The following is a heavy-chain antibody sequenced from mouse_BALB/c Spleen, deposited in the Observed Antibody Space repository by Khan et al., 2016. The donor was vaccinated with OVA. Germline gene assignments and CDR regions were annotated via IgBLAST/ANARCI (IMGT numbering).Heavy chain of an antibody. Sequence: VQLQQPGPEQVKPGASVRISCRASGYTFTDYIMDWVKQSHGKSLEWIGYIYPHNGDTGYNQKFKTKVTLTVDTSPSTASMELRSLTSEDSAVYYCVRSGYGSFADWGQGTLVTVSA. J-gene: IGHJ3*01. D-gene: IGHD1-2*01. V-gene: IGHV1S29*02. CDR2: IYPHNGDT. CDR3: VRSGYGSFAD. CDR1: GYTFTDYI.